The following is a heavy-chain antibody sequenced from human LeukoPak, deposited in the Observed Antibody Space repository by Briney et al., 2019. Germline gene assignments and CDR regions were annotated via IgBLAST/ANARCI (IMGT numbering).Heavy chain of an antibody. J-gene: IGHJ6*02. V-gene: IGHV3-23*01. CDR2: ISGSGGSK. CDR1: GFTFSSYA. CDR3: AKLTSGSGAYGVDV. D-gene: IGHD3-10*01. Sequence: PGGSLRLSCAASGFTFSSYAMNWVRQAPGKGLEWVSTISGSGGSKHYADSVEGRFTISRDNSKNTVYLQMNSLRAEDTAIYYCAKLTSGSGAYGVDVWGQGTTVTVSS.